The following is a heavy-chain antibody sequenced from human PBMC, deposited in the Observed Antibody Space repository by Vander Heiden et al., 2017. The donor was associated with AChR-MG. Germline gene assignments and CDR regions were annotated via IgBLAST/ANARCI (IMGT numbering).Heavy chain of an antibody. J-gene: IGHJ5*02. CDR2: ISGSGGST. CDR3: AKNELATGWFDP. V-gene: IGHV3-23*01. D-gene: IGHD3-3*02. CDR1: GFTFSSYA. Sequence: EVQLLESGGGLVQPGGSLRLSCAASGFTFSSYAMSWVRQAPGKGLEGVSAISGSGGSTYYADSVKGRFTISRDNSKNTLYLQMNSLRAEDTAVYYCAKNELATGWFDPWGQGTLVTVSS.